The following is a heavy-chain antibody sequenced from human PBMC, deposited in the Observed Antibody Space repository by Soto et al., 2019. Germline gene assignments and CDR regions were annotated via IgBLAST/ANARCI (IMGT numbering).Heavy chain of an antibody. V-gene: IGHV3-23*01. Sequence: GGSLRLSCAASGFTFSSYAMSWVRQAPGKGLEWVSAISGSGGSTYYADSVKGRFTISRDNSKNTLYLQMNSLRAEDTAVYYCAKGDSSSPGANYYYYMDVWGKGTTVTVSS. J-gene: IGHJ6*03. CDR3: AKGDSSSPGANYYYYMDV. D-gene: IGHD6-6*01. CDR2: ISGSGGST. CDR1: GFTFSSYA.